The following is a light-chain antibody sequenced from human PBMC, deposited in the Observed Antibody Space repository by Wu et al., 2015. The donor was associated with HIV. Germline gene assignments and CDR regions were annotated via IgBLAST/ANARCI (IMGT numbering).Light chain of an antibody. CDR1: QGLSSA. CDR3: QPYNDWPPYT. J-gene: IGKJ2*01. V-gene: IGKV1D-13*01. Sequence: AIQLTQSPSSLSASVGDRVTITCRASQGLSSALAWYQQKPGKPPKLLIYDVSTLDSGVPSRFSGSESGTDFTLTISSMQSEDFAVYFCQPYNDWPPYTFGQGTKLEIK. CDR2: DVS.